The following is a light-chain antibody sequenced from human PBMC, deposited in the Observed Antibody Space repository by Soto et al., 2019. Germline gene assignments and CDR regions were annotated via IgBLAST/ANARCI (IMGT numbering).Light chain of an antibody. CDR3: QSYDSSLSTSVV. CDR2: ANN. CDR1: SSNIGAASD. Sequence: QSVLTQPPSVSGAPGQRVTISCSGTSSNIGAASDVHWYQQLPGTAPKLLIYANNNRPSGVPDRFSGSKSGTSASLAITGLQAEDEADYYCQSYDSSLSTSVVFGGGTKVTVL. J-gene: IGLJ2*01. V-gene: IGLV1-40*01.